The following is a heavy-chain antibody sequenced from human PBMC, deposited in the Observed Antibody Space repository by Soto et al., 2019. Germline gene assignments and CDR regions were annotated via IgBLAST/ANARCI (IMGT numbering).Heavy chain of an antibody. CDR2: IYYSGST. J-gene: IGHJ6*02. CDR1: GGSISSYY. Sequence: SETLSLTCTVSGGSISSYYWSWIRQPPGKGLEWIGYIYYSGSTNYNPSLKSRVTISVDTSKNQFSLKLSSVTAADTAVYYCARVNIRTYGMAVWGQGTTVTVSS. CDR3: ARVNIRTYGMAV. V-gene: IGHV4-59*01.